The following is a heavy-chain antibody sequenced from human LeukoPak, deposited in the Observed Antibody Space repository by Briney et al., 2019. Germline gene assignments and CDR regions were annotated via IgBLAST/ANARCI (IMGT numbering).Heavy chain of an antibody. D-gene: IGHD6-13*01. CDR1: GFTFSSYA. V-gene: IGHV3-30-3*01. J-gene: IGHJ6*02. CDR2: ISYDGSNK. Sequence: GGSLRLSCAASGFTFSSYAMHWVRQAPGKGLEWVAVISYDGSNKYYADSVKGRFTISRDNSKNTLYLQMNSLRAEDTAVYYCAGSYISSSWTNYYYYGMDVWGQGTTVTVSS. CDR3: AGSYISSSWTNYYYYGMDV.